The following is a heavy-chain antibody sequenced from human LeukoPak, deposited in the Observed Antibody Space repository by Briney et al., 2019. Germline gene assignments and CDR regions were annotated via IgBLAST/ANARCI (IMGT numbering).Heavy chain of an antibody. CDR3: ARTTEGGYSYGYFYYYYMDV. Sequence: SETLSLTCTVSGGSISSYYWSWIRQPPGEGREGIGYIYYSVSTNYKSSLKSRVTISVDTSKNQFSLKLRSVTAADTAVYYCARTTEGGYSYGYFYYYYMDVWGKGTTVTISS. V-gene: IGHV4-59*01. CDR1: GGSISSYY. CDR2: IYYSVST. J-gene: IGHJ6*03. D-gene: IGHD5-18*01.